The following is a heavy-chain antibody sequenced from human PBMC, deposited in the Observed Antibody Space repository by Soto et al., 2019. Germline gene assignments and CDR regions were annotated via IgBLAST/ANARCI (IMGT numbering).Heavy chain of an antibody. CDR3: ARVFDFWSGYSKRSDAFDI. J-gene: IGHJ3*02. D-gene: IGHD3-3*01. CDR1: GFTFSSYS. CDR2: ISSSSSYI. V-gene: IGHV3-21*01. Sequence: SLRLSCAASGFTFSSYSMNWVRQAPGKGLEWVSSISSSSSYIYYADSVKGRFTISRDNAKNSLYLQMNSLRAEDTAVYYCARVFDFWSGYSKRSDAFDIWGQGTMVTVSS.